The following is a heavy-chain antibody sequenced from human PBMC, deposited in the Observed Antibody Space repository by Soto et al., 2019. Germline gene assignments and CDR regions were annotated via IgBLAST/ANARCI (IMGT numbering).Heavy chain of an antibody. D-gene: IGHD6-13*01. CDR2: INSDGSST. Sequence: EVQLVESGGGLVQPGGSLRLSCTASGFTFSSYWMHWVRQAPGKGLVWVSCINSDGSSTSYADSVKGRFTISRDNAKNTLYLQMNSLRAEDTAVYYCAREYSSSRYFDYWGQGTLVTVSS. J-gene: IGHJ4*02. CDR1: GFTFSSYW. V-gene: IGHV3-74*01. CDR3: AREYSSSRYFDY.